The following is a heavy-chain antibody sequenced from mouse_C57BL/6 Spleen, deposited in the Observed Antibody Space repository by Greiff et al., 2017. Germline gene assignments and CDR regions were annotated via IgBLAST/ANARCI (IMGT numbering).Heavy chain of an antibody. D-gene: IGHD1-1*01. CDR1: GYTFTSYW. CDR3: AIEDSYYDGSSFYFDY. V-gene: IGHV1-52*01. J-gene: IGHJ2*01. CDR2: IDPSDSDT. Sequence: QVQLQQSGAELVRPGSSVKLSCKASGYTFTSYWMHLVKQRPIQGLEWIGNIDPSDSDTNYNQKFKDKATLTVDKSSSTAYMQLSSLSFEVSAVYYCAIEDSYYDGSSFYFDYWGQGTTLTVSS.